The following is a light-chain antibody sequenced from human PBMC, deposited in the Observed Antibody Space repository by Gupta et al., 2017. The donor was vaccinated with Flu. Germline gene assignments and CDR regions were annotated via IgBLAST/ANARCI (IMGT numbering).Light chain of an antibody. J-gene: IGLJ2*01. V-gene: IGLV1-44*01. CDR1: SSNIGGNT. CDR3: SDWEDSLNGYGV. Sequence: QSVLTQPPSASGTPGQRVTISCSGSSSNIGGNTVNWYQQLPGTAHKLLIYINNQRRSGVPDRFSCSNSGTSDALAISRLQSEEEADYDWSDWEDSLNGYGVCGGGTKLNVL. CDR2: INN.